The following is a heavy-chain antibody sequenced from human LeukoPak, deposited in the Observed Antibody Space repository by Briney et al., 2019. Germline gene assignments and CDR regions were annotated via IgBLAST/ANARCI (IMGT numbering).Heavy chain of an antibody. V-gene: IGHV1-18*01. D-gene: IGHD3-3*01. Sequence: ASVKVSCKASGYTFSNYGINWVRQAPGQGLEWMGWISAYNGNTNYAQKLQGRVTMTTDTSTSTAYMELRSLRSDDTAVYYCARAYYDFWSGYYIGSGYYYYYMDVWGKGTTVTVSS. CDR3: ARAYYDFWSGYYIGSGYYYYYMDV. J-gene: IGHJ6*03. CDR1: GYTFSNYG. CDR2: ISAYNGNT.